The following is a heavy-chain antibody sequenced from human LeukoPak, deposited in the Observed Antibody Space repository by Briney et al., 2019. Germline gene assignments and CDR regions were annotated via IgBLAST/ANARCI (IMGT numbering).Heavy chain of an antibody. J-gene: IGHJ6*02. CDR2: INPSGGST. Sequence: ASVKVSCKASGYTFISYYMHWVRQAPGQGLEWMGIINPSGGSTSYAQKFQGRVTMTRDTSTSTVYMELSSLRSEDTAVYYCATGFWSGYFGPYYYYYGMDVWGQGTTVTVSS. V-gene: IGHV1-46*01. D-gene: IGHD3-3*01. CDR1: GYTFISYY. CDR3: ATGFWSGYFGPYYYYYGMDV.